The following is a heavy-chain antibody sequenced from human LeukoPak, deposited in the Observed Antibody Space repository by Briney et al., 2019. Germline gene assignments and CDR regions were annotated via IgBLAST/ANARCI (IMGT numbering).Heavy chain of an antibody. CDR2: IKKTGSET. CDR3: AREDGYCSGGNCYSYFDS. Sequence: TGGSLRLSGAASGFTFSHFWMSWVRQAPGKGLEWVAYIKKTGSETYYVDSVKGRFTITRDNTTSSLFLQMYSLRAEDTAVYFCAREDGYCSGGNCYSYFDSWGQGTLVTVSS. J-gene: IGHJ4*02. V-gene: IGHV3-7*01. D-gene: IGHD2-15*01. CDR1: GFTFSHFW.